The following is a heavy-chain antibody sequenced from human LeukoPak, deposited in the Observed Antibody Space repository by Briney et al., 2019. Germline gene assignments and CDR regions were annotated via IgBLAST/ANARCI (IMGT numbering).Heavy chain of an antibody. V-gene: IGHV1-2*02. Sequence: ASVKVSCKASGYTFTAYYIHWLRQAPGQGLEWMAWINPNSGATKYAQKFQDRVTVTRDTSFTTAYMELSGLRSDDTAIYYCARDGSVESGHYYFDYWGQGALVTVSS. CDR3: ARDGSVESGHYYFDY. D-gene: IGHD3-10*01. J-gene: IGHJ4*02. CDR1: GYTFTAYY. CDR2: INPNSGAT.